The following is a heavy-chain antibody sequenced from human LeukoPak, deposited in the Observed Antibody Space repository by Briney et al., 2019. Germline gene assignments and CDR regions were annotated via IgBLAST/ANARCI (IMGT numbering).Heavy chain of an antibody. CDR3: ATAMVTESYGMDV. J-gene: IGHJ6*02. Sequence: GGSLRLSCAASGFTFRSYAMSWVRQAPGKGLEWVSAISGSGGSTYYADSVKGRFTISRDNSKNTLYLQMNSLRAEDTAVYYCATAMVTESYGMDVWGQGTTVTVSS. V-gene: IGHV3-23*01. CDR1: GFTFRSYA. D-gene: IGHD5-18*01. CDR2: ISGSGGST.